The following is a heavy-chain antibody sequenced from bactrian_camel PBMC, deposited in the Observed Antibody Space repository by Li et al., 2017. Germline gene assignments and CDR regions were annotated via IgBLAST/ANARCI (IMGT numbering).Heavy chain of an antibody. CDR1: GYTGSSRC. D-gene: IGHD6*01. CDR2: MRTGDGST. J-gene: IGHJ6*01. V-gene: IGHV3S40*01. Sequence: DVQLVESGGGSVQAGGSLRLSCAASGYTGSSRCMGWFRQAPGKEREGVAIMRTGDGSTYYADSVKGRFTISKDNAKNTVYLLMNSLKPEDTAIYYCAARLYGPCGFNKPGALTDGGSWYDTWGQGTQVTVS. CDR3: AARLYGPCGFNKPGALTDGGSWYDT.